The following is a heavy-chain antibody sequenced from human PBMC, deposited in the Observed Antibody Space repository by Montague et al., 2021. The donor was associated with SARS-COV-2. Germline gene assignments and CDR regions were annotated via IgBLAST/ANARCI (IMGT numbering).Heavy chain of an antibody. Sequence: SVMVSCKASGYTISGYDIHWLRQDPGHGPEYMGGISPNRGGTNFAKRFHGRVTLTRDTSISTVHMELTRLTSDDTAVYYCARDLVVSHAMDVWGQGTTVTVS. D-gene: IGHD3-22*01. J-gene: IGHJ6*02. CDR1: GYTISGYD. V-gene: IGHV1-2*02. CDR2: ISPNRGGT. CDR3: ARDLVVSHAMDV.